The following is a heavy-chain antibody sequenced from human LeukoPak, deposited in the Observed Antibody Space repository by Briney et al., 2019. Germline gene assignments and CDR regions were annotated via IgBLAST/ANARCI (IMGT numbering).Heavy chain of an antibody. V-gene: IGHV3-23*01. CDR3: AKRFLPSYYDPYYFDY. D-gene: IGHD3-16*01. Sequence: GGSLRLSCAASGFTFSSYAMSWVRQAPGKGLEWVSAISGSGGSTYYADSVKGRFTISRDNSKNTLYLQMNSLGAEDTAVYYCAKRFLPSYYDPYYFDYWGQGTLVTVSS. CDR2: ISGSGGST. J-gene: IGHJ4*02. CDR1: GFTFSSYA.